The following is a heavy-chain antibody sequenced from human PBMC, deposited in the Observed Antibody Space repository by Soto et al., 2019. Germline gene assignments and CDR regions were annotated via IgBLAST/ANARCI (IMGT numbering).Heavy chain of an antibody. CDR2: IYYSGST. CDR3: ARERGYSYGYSWPTAYDAFDI. CDR1: GGSISSYY. J-gene: IGHJ3*02. V-gene: IGHV4-59*01. Sequence: PSETLSLTCTVSGGSISSYYWSWIRQPPGKGLEWIGYIYYSGSTNYNPSLKSRVTISVDTSKNQFSLKLSSVTAADTAVYYCARERGYSYGYSWPTAYDAFDIWGQGTLVTVSS. D-gene: IGHD5-18*01.